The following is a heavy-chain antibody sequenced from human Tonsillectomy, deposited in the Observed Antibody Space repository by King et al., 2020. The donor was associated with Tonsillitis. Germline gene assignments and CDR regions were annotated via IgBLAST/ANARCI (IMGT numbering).Heavy chain of an antibody. D-gene: IGHD6-19*01. J-gene: IGHJ4*02. CDR1: GFTFSSYA. CDR3: AKGAPGIAVAGSGAFDY. CDR2: ISGSGGST. V-gene: IGHV3-23*04. Sequence: VQLVESGGDLVQPGGSLRLSCAASGFTFSSYAMSWVRQAPGKGLEWVSTISGSGGSTYYADPVKGRFTISRDNFKNTLYLQMNSLRAEDTAVFYCAKGAPGIAVAGSGAFDYWGQGTLVTVSS.